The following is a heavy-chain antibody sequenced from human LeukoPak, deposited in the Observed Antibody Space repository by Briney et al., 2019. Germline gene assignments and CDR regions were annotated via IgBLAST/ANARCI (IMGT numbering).Heavy chain of an antibody. J-gene: IGHJ5*02. CDR1: GFTFSGPA. CDR2: IKNKANNYAT. D-gene: IGHD4-17*01. Sequence: PGGSLRLSCAASGFTFSGPAMHWVRQASGKGLEWVGRIKNKANNYATAYAASVKGRFTISRDDSKNTAYLQMNSLKIEDTAVYYCTRLDDYESWGQGTLVTVSS. CDR3: TRLDDYES. V-gene: IGHV3-73*01.